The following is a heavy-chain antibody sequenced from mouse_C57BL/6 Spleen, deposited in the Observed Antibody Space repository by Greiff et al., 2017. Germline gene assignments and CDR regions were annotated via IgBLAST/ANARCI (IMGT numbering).Heavy chain of an antibody. J-gene: IGHJ1*03. Sequence: VQLQQSGAELVRPGASVKLSCTASGFNIKDDYMHWVKQRPEQGLEWIGWIDPENGDTEYASKFPGQATVTADTSSNTAYLQLSSLTSEDTAVDYSAAGYSNYRYFDVWGTGTTVTVSS. CDR2: IDPENGDT. V-gene: IGHV14-4*01. CDR3: AAGYSNYRYFDV. CDR1: GFNIKDDY. D-gene: IGHD2-5*01.